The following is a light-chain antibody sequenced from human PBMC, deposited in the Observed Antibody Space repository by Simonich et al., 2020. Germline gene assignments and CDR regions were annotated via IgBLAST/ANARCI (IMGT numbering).Light chain of an antibody. CDR2: EFS. V-gene: IGLV2-8*01. CDR1: SSDVGGYNY. J-gene: IGLJ3*02. Sequence: QSALTQPPSASGSPGQSVTISCTGTSSDVGGYNYVSWYQKHQGKAPKLMIYEFSKRPPGVPDRFSCSKSGNTASLTVSGLQAEDEADYYCSSYAGSNNFDVFGGGTKLTVL. CDR3: SSYAGSNNFDV.